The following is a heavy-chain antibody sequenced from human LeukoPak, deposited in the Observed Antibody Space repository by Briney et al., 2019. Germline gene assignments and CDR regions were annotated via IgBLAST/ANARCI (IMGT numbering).Heavy chain of an antibody. Sequence: SQTLSLTCTVSGGSISSGSYYWSWIRQPAGKGLEWIGRIYTSGSTNYNPSLKSRVTISVDTSKNQFSLKLSSVTAADTAVYYCAISFWSSAFDYWGQGTLVTVSS. CDR2: IYTSGST. CDR1: GGSISSGSYY. D-gene: IGHD3-3*01. J-gene: IGHJ4*02. V-gene: IGHV4-61*02. CDR3: AISFWSSAFDY.